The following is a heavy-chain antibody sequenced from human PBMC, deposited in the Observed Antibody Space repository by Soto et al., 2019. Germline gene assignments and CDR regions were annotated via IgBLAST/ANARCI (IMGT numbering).Heavy chain of an antibody. V-gene: IGHV1-18*04. CDR1: GYTFTNYG. Sequence: VASVQFSCKASGYTFTNYGISWVRQAPGQGLEWIGWISGYNGNTKYAQKFQGRVTMTTDTPTNTAYMELSSLRSDDTAVYYCARDREYYYDSSGNYYYHYGMDVWGQGTTATVSS. J-gene: IGHJ6*02. D-gene: IGHD3-22*01. CDR2: ISGYNGNT. CDR3: ARDREYYYDSSGNYYYHYGMDV.